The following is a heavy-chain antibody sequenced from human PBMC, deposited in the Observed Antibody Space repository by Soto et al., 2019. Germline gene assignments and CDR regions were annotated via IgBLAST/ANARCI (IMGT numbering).Heavy chain of an antibody. V-gene: IGHV3-7*05. D-gene: IGHD6-19*01. J-gene: IGHJ5*02. CDR2: IKDDGGDE. CDR1: GSTFSPYW. CDR3: AGGSGWISDT. Sequence: PGGSLRLSCAASGSTFSPYWMSWVRQAPGKGLEWVAIIKDDGGDELYLEAVRGRFTISRDNAKKSLYLAMDSLRVEDTAVYYCAGGSGWISDTWGQGTLVTVSS.